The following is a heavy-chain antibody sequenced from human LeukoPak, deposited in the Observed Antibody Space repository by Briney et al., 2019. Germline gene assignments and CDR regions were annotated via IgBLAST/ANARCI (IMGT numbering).Heavy chain of an antibody. CDR1: GGSISSYY. V-gene: IGHV4-4*07. J-gene: IGHJ4*02. D-gene: IGHD3-22*01. CDR3: ARDGWIDSSGYYPNYFDY. CDR2: IYTSGST. Sequence: SETLSLTCTVSGGSISSYYWSWIRQPAGKGLEWIGRIYTSGSTNYNPSLKSRVTMSVDTSKNQFSLKLSSVTAADTAVYYCARDGWIDSSGYYPNYFDYWGQGTLVTVSS.